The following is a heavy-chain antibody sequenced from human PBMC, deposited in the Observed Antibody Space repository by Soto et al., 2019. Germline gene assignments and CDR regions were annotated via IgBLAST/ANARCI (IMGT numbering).Heavy chain of an antibody. CDR1: GGTFSSYT. CDR3: ARDPGSRGSDDAFDI. CDR2: IIPILGIA. Sequence: QVQLVQSGAEVKKPGSSVKVSCKASGGTFSSYTISWVRQAPGQGLEWMGRIIPILGIANYAQKFQGRVTITADKSTSTAYMELSSLRSEDTAVYYCARDPGSRGSDDAFDIWGQGTMVTVSS. V-gene: IGHV1-69*08. D-gene: IGHD3-10*01. J-gene: IGHJ3*02.